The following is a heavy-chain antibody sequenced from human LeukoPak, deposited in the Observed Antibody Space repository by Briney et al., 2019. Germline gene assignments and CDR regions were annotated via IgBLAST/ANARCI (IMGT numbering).Heavy chain of an antibody. V-gene: IGHV4-30-4*07. CDR2: ISSTGSA. CDR1: GSCFSSGGYA. D-gene: IGHD3-10*01. J-gene: IGHJ3*02. Sequence: SETLSLTGAVAGSCFSSGGYAWTWIRQPPGKVLEWIGYISSTGSAYYNPSLKRLVTLSLDTSKNHFSLNVSSVTAADTAVYYCARNEVGAPNAFHIWGRGTMVTVSS. CDR3: ARNEVGAPNAFHI.